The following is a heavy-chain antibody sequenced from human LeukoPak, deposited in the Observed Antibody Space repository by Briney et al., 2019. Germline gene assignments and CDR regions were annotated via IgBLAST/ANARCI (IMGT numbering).Heavy chain of an antibody. CDR3: ARREADILTGYSAIDDY. CDR1: GFTFSSYS. V-gene: IGHV3-21*01. CDR2: ISSSSSYI. D-gene: IGHD3-9*01. J-gene: IGHJ4*02. Sequence: PGGSLRLSCAASGFTFSSYSMNWVRQAPGKGLEWVSSISSSSSYIYYADPVKGRFTISRDNAKNSLYLQMNSLRAEDTAVYYCARREADILTGYSAIDDYWGQGTLVTVSS.